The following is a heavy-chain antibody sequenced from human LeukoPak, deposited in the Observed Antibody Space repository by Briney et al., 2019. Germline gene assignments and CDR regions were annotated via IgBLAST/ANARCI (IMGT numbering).Heavy chain of an antibody. D-gene: IGHD3-10*01. CDR2: ISYDGSNK. V-gene: IGHV3-30*18. Sequence: PGGSLRLSCAPSGFTFSSYGMHWVRQAPGKGLEWVAVISYDGSNKYSADSVKGRFTISRDNSKNTLYLQMNSLRAEDTAVYYCAKDRGVTWFDPWGQGTLVTVSS. J-gene: IGHJ5*02. CDR1: GFTFSSYG. CDR3: AKDRGVTWFDP.